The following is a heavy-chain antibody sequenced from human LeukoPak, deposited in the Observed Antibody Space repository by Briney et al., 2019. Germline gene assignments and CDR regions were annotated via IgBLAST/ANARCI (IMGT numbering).Heavy chain of an antibody. D-gene: IGHD6-19*01. CDR2: ISSSGSTI. J-gene: IGHJ4*02. CDR3: ARELPPGIAVAGTGY. CDR1: GFTFSDYY. V-gene: IGHV3-11*04. Sequence: GGSLRLSCAVSGFTFSDYYMSWIRQAPGKGLEWVSYISSSGSTIYYADSVKGRFTISRDNAKNSLYLQMNSLRAEDTAVYYCARELPPGIAVAGTGYWGQGTLVTVSS.